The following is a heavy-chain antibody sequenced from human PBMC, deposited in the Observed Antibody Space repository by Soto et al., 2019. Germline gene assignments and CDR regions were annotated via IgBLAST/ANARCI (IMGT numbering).Heavy chain of an antibody. V-gene: IGHV3-23*01. J-gene: IGHJ4*02. D-gene: IGHD6-13*01. CDR3: AKAQGSSGYGIDY. CDR2: ISGSGGST. CDR1: GFTFSNYA. Sequence: EVQLLESGGGLVQPGGSLRLSCAASGFTFSNYAVTWVRQAPGKGLEWVSTISGSGGSTYYADSVKGRFTISRDNSKNTLYLKMIRLRAEDTAVYYCAKAQGSSGYGIDYWGQGTLVTVSS.